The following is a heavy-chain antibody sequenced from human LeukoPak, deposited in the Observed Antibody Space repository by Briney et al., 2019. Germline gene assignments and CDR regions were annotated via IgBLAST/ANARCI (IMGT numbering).Heavy chain of an antibody. J-gene: IGHJ4*02. Sequence: GASVKVSCKASGYTFTGYYMHWVRQAPGQGLEWMGWINPNSGGTNYAQKFQGRVTMTRDTSISTAYMELSRLRSDDTAVYYCAREITMIVVAMGYWGQGTLVTVSS. CDR2: INPNSGGT. CDR3: AREITMIVVAMGY. V-gene: IGHV1-2*02. CDR1: GYTFTGYY. D-gene: IGHD3-22*01.